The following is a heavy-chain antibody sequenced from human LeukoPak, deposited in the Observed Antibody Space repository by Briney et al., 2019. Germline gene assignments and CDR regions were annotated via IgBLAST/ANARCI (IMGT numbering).Heavy chain of an antibody. CDR3: ARDIVGATKDY. J-gene: IGHJ4*02. V-gene: IGHV4-59*12. D-gene: IGHD1-26*01. CDR1: GGSISSYY. Sequence: SETLSLTCTVSGGSISSYYWSWIRQPPGKGLEWIGYIYYSGSTNYNPSLKSRVTISVDTSKNQFSLKLSSVTAADTAVYYCARDIVGATKDYWGQGTLVTVSS. CDR2: IYYSGST.